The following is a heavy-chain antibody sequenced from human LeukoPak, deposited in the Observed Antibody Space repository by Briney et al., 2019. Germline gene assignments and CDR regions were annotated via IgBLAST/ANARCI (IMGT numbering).Heavy chain of an antibody. CDR2: ISSSGSYI. CDR1: GFTFSSYS. D-gene: IGHD5-18*01. CDR3: ARVFGVGGYSFDY. J-gene: IGHJ4*02. V-gene: IGHV3-21*01. Sequence: GGSLRLSCAASGFTFSSYSMNWVRQAPGKGLEWVSSISSSGSYIYYADSVKGRFTISRDNAKNSLYLQMNSLRAEDTAVYYCARVFGVGGYSFDYWGQGTLVTVSS.